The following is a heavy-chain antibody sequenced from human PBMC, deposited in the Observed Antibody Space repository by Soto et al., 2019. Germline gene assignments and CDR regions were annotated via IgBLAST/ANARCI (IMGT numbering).Heavy chain of an antibody. J-gene: IGHJ6*02. Sequence: GGSLRLSCAASGFTFSSYAMSWVRQAPGKGLEWVSAISGSGGSTYYADSVKGRFTISRDNSKNTLYLQMNSLRAEDTAVYYCARGQSVAGWSGYYYYYGMDVWGQGTTVTVSS. CDR3: ARGQSVAGWSGYYYYYGMDV. CDR1: GFTFSSYA. V-gene: IGHV3-23*01. D-gene: IGHD3-3*01. CDR2: ISGSGGST.